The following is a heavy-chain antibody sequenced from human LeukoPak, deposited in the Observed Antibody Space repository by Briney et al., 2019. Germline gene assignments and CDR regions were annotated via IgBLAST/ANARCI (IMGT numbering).Heavy chain of an antibody. CDR2: ISYDGSNK. CDR1: GFTFSSYA. V-gene: IGHV3-30-3*01. CDR3: ARSRYYYDR. D-gene: IGHD3-22*01. Sequence: GGSLRLSCAASGFTFSSYAMHWVRQAPAKGLEWVAVISYDGSNKYYADSVKGRFTISRDNSKNTLYLQMNSLRAEDTAVYYCARSRYYYDRWGQGTMVTVSS. J-gene: IGHJ3*01.